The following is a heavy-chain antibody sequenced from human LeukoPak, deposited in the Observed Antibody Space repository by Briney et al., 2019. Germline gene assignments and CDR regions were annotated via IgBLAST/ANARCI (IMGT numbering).Heavy chain of an antibody. CDR1: GFTLSSFA. Sequence: GGSLTLSCAASGFTLSSFAMTWVRQAPGKGLEWVSTVSGSAGRTDYADSVKGRFTISRDNLKNTLYLQMNGLRAEDSAVYYCAKNRGHCVDGVCHNYYYMDVWGRGTTVTVSS. D-gene: IGHD2-8*02. CDR2: VSGSAGRT. J-gene: IGHJ6*03. V-gene: IGHV3-23*01. CDR3: AKNRGHCVDGVCHNYYYMDV.